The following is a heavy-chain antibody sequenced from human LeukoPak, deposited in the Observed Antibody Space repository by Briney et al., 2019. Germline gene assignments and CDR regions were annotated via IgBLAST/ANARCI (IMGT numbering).Heavy chain of an antibody. CDR3: ARDPTNNNWFDP. CDR1: GFTFSSYS. V-gene: IGHV3-21*01. CDR2: ISSSSSYI. J-gene: IGHJ5*02. D-gene: IGHD2-8*01. Sequence: PGGSLRLSCAASGFTFSSYSMNWVRQAPGKGLEWVSSISSSSSYIYYADSVKGRFTISRDNAKNSLYLQMNSLRAEDTAVYYCARDPTNNNWFDPWGQGTLVTVSS.